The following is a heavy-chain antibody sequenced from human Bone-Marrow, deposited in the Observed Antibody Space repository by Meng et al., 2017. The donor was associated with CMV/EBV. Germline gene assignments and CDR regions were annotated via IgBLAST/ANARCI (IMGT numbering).Heavy chain of an antibody. CDR3: ARAAPDSPYYDFWSGWYYGMDV. V-gene: IGHV1-2*02. CDR1: GYTFTGYY. D-gene: IGHD3-3*01. CDR2: INPNSGGT. Sequence: ASVKVSCKASGYTFTGYYMHWVRQAPGQGLEWMGWINPNSGGTNYAQKFQGRVTMTRDTSISTAYMEMSRLRSDDTAVYYCARAAPDSPYYDFWSGWYYGMDVWGQGTTVTVSS. J-gene: IGHJ6*02.